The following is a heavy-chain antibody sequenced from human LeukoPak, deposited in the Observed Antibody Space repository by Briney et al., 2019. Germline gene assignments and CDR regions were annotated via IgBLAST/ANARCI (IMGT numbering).Heavy chain of an antibody. CDR2: MNPNSGNT. V-gene: IGHV1-8*01. J-gene: IGHJ6*02. D-gene: IGHD3-3*01. Sequence: ASVKVSCKASGYTFTSYDINWVRQATGQGLEWMGWMNPNSGNTGYAQKFQGRVTMTRNTSISTAYMELSSLRSDDTAVYYCARVSTDDSRVDYYGMDVWGQGTTVTVSS. CDR3: ARVSTDDSRVDYYGMDV. CDR1: GYTFTSYD.